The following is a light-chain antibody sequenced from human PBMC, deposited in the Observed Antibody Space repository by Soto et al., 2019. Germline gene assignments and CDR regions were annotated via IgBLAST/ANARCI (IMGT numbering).Light chain of an antibody. J-gene: IGKJ2*01. CDR2: GAS. CDR1: QSLDSTY. Sequence: EVVLTQSPGTLSLSPGERATLSCRASQSLDSTYLAWYQQKPGQSPRLVIYGASRRATGIPDRFSGSGSGTVFTLTIGRLEPEDSAVYYCQRSGSAPPYIFGAGTRLDIK. CDR3: QRSGSAPPYI. V-gene: IGKV3-20*01.